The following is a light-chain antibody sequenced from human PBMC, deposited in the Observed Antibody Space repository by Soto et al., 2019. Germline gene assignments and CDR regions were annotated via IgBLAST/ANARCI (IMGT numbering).Light chain of an antibody. Sequence: QSALTQPASVSGSPGQSITISCTGTSSDVGSYNLVSWYQVHPGKAPKFIIYDVTKRPSGVPDRFSGSKSGNTASLTVSGLQAGDEAAYYCTSYGGSDNYVLFGGGTKLTVL. CDR1: SSDVGSYNL. CDR3: TSYGGSDNYVL. J-gene: IGLJ2*01. V-gene: IGLV2-8*01. CDR2: DVT.